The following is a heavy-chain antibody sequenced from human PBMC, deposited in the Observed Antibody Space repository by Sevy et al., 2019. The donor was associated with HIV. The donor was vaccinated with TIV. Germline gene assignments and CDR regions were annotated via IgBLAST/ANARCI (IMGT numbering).Heavy chain of an antibody. CDR3: ARGENDDEFFQY. J-gene: IGHJ1*01. Sequence: GGSLRLSCTVSGFIFSNFAMHWVRQAPGKGLEWVEVTSYDGSHKYYADSVKGRLTVSRDNSRNILSLEMSSLTRDDTAVYYCARGENDDEFFQYWGQGTLVTVSS. V-gene: IGHV3-30*04. CDR1: GFIFSNFA. D-gene: IGHD1-26*01. CDR2: TSYDGSHK.